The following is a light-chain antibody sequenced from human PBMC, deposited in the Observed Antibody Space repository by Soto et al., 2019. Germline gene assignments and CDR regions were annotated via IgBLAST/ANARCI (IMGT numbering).Light chain of an antibody. V-gene: IGLV2-23*01. CDR2: EAS. J-gene: IGLJ2*01. CDR3: CSFAGSNTYVV. CDR1: SSDIGSYNL. Sequence: QSALTQPASVSGSPGQSITISCTGTSSDIGSYNLVSWYQQHPGKAPKLMIYEASKRPSGVSNRFSGSKSGNTASLTISGLQAEDEGDYYCCSFAGSNTYVVFGGGTKLTVL.